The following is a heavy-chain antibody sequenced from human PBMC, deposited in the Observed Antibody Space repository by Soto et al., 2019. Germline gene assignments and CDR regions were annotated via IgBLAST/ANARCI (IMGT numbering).Heavy chain of an antibody. D-gene: IGHD1-26*01. CDR2: IFYSGTT. V-gene: IGHV4-59*01. J-gene: IGHJ5*02. Sequence: QVQLQESGPGLVKPSETLSLTCTVSGGSISSYYWSWIRQPPGKGLEWIGYIFYSGTTNYNPSLKRRVTISLDTSKNQLSLKLSSVTGADTAVYFCARGQGIGIPYWFDPWGQGTLVTVSS. CDR1: GGSISSYY. CDR3: ARGQGIGIPYWFDP.